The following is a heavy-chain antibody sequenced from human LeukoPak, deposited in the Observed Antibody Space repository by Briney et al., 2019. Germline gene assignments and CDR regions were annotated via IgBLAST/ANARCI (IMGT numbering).Heavy chain of an antibody. J-gene: IGHJ5*02. CDR2: IKQDGSEK. V-gene: IGHV3-7*03. Sequence: GGSLRLSCAASGFTFSSYWMSWVRQAPGKGLEWVANIKQDGSEKYYVDSVKGRFTISSDNAKNSLYLQMNSLRAEDTAVYYCARDGSGIVGANWFDPWGQGTLVTVSS. D-gene: IGHD1-26*01. CDR1: GFTFSSYW. CDR3: ARDGSGIVGANWFDP.